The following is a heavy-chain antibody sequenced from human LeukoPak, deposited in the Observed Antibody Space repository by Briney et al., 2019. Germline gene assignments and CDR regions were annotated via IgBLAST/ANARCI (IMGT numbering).Heavy chain of an antibody. CDR2: INAGNGNT. CDR3: ARDPYIYDFWSGYYYYGMDV. J-gene: IGHJ6*02. V-gene: IGHV1-3*01. D-gene: IGHD3-3*01. CDR1: GYTFTSYA. Sequence: ASVKVSCKASGYTFTSYAMHWVRQAPGQRLEWMGWINAGNGNTKYSQKFQGRVTITRDTSASTAYMELSSLRSEDTAVYYCARDPYIYDFWSGYYYYGMDVWGQGTTVTVSS.